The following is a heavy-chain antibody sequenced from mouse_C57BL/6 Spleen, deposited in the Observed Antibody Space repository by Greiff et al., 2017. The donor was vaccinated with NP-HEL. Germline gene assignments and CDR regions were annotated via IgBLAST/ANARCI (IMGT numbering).Heavy chain of an antibody. J-gene: IGHJ2*01. Sequence: VQLQQPGAELVKPGASVKLSCKASGYTFTSYWMHWVKQRPGQGLEWIGMIHPNSGSTNYNEKFKSKATLTVDKSSSTAYMQLSSLTSEDSAVYYCAREGDSNYVGVYWGQGTTLTVSS. V-gene: IGHV1-64*01. CDR1: GYTFTSYW. CDR3: AREGDSNYVGVY. CDR2: IHPNSGST. D-gene: IGHD2-5*01.